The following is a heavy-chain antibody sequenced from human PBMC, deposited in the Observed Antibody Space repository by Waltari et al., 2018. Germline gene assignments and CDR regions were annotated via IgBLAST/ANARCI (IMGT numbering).Heavy chain of an antibody. CDR3: ARPHYRYCSGGSCHPPGY. D-gene: IGHD2-15*01. V-gene: IGHV4-34*01. CDR1: GGSFSGSY. J-gene: IGHJ4*02. CDR2: INHSGST. Sequence: QVQLQQWGAGLLKPSETLSLTCAVYGGSFSGSYWSWIRPPPGKGLEWIGEINHSGSTNYNPSLKSRVTISVDTSKNQFSLKLSSVTAADTAVYYCARPHYRYCSGGSCHPPGYWGQGTLVTVSS.